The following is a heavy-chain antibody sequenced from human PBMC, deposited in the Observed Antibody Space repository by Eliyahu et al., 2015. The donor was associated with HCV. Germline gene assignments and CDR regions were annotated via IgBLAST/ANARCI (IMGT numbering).Heavy chain of an antibody. Sequence: QVQLVQSGAEVKKPGASVKVSCXGFWIHLHRLLICPGLRQAPGQGLEWMGWINPNSGGTNYAQKFQGRVTMTRDTSISTAYMELSRLRSDDTAVYYCAREWESPPDNWFDPWGQGTLVTVSS. CDR3: AREWESPPDNWFDP. CDR1: IHLHRLL. V-gene: IGHV1-2*02. J-gene: IGHJ5*02. D-gene: IGHD1-26*01. CDR2: INPNSGGT.